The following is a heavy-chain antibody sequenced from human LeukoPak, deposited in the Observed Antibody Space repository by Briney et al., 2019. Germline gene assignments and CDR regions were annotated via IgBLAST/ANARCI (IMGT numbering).Heavy chain of an antibody. CDR2: IDWDDDK. J-gene: IGHJ6*02. V-gene: IGHV2-70*04. CDR3: ARIRRYYGSGSYYKNYYYGMDV. Sequence: SGPALVKPTQTLTLTCTFSGFSLSTSGMRVSWIRQPPGKALEWLARIDWDDDKYYSTSLKTRLTISKDTSKNQVVLTMTNMDPVDTATYYCARIRRYYGSGSYYKNYYYGMDVWGQGTTVTVSS. CDR1: GFSLSTSGMR. D-gene: IGHD3-10*01.